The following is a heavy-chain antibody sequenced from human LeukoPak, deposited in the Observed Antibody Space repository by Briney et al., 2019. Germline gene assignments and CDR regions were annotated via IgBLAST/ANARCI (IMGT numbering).Heavy chain of an antibody. V-gene: IGHV3-21*01. D-gene: IGHD3-16*02. CDR3: ARDNYVWGSYRYDYFYY. CDR1: GFTFSPYS. CDR2: ISSSSGYV. J-gene: IGHJ4*02. Sequence: GGSLRLSCAASGFTFSPYSMNWVRQAPGKGLEWVSSISSSSGYVYYADSAKGRFTISRDNAKNSLYLQMNSLRAEDTAVYYCARDNYVWGSYRYDYFYYWGQGTLVTVSS.